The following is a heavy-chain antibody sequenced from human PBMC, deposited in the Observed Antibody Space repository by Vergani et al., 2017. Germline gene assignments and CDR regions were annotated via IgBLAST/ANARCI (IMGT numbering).Heavy chain of an antibody. CDR2: ISYDGSNK. Sequence: QVQLVESGGGVVQPGRSLRLSCAASGFTFSSYAMHWARQAPGKGLEWVAVISYDGSNKYYADSVKGRFTISRDNSKITLYLQMNSVRAEDTAVYYCARSGWELLDSFFDYWGQGTLVTVSS. J-gene: IGHJ4*02. V-gene: IGHV3-30-3*01. D-gene: IGHD1-26*01. CDR3: ARSGWELLDSFFDY. CDR1: GFTFSSYA.